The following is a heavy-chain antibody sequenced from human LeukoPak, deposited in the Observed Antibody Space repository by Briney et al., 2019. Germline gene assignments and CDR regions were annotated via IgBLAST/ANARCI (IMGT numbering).Heavy chain of an antibody. CDR3: ARPSGYCSSGSCFPFDC. V-gene: IGHV3-7*01. CDR2: IKQDEGEK. CDR1: GFSSSSYW. D-gene: IGHD2-15*01. Sequence: GGSLRLSCTASGFSSSSYWMSWVRQAPGKGLGWVANIKQDEGEKYYVDSVKGRFTITRDNAKNSLYLQMNSLRAEDTAVYYCARPSGYCSSGSCFPFDCWGQGTLVTVSS. J-gene: IGHJ4*02.